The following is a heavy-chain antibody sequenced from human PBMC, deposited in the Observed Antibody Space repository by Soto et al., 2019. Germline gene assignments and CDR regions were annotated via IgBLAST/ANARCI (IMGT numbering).Heavy chain of an antibody. CDR3: ARESSSPNYYYYGMDV. CDR1: GGTFSSYA. CDR2: IIPLLNTP. Sequence: QVQLVQSGAEVKKPGSSVKVSCRASGGTFSSYAVSWVRQAPGQGLEWMGVIIPLLNTPKYVQKFQGRVTITADASATTAYMELSSLRSEDTAVYYCARESSSPNYYYYGMDVWGQGTTLTVSS. D-gene: IGHD6-6*01. V-gene: IGHV1-69*01. J-gene: IGHJ6*02.